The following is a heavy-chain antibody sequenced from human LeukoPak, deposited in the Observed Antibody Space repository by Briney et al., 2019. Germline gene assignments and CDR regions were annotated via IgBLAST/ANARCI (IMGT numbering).Heavy chain of an antibody. J-gene: IGHJ3*02. CDR3: ARDKAGESAFDT. Sequence: GGSLRLSCAASGFTFSSYAMSWDRQAPGKGLEWVSAISGSGGSTYYADSVKGRFTISRDNSKNTLYLQMNSLRAEDTAVYYCARDKAGESAFDTWGQGTMVTVSS. CDR1: GFTFSSYA. D-gene: IGHD3-16*01. CDR2: ISGSGGST. V-gene: IGHV3-23*01.